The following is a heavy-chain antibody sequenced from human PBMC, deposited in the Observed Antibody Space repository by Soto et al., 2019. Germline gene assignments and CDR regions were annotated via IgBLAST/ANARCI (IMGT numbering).Heavy chain of an antibody. V-gene: IGHV3-48*02. CDR2: ISSSSSTM. J-gene: IGHJ4*02. CDR3: ARDDDYVDNGLDY. D-gene: IGHD4-17*01. CDR1: GFSFNSYS. Sequence: GGSLRLSCAASGFSFNSYSMNWVRQAPGKGLEWVSYISSSSSTMYYADSVKGRFTISRDNAKKSLFLQMNSLRDEDTAVYYCARDDDYVDNGLDYWGQGTLVTVSS.